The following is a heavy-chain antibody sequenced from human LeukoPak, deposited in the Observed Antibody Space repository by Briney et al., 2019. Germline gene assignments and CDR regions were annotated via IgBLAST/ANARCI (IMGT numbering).Heavy chain of an antibody. V-gene: IGHV3-30-3*01. CDR2: ISYDGSNK. Sequence: GGSLRLSCAASGFTFSSYAMHWVRQAPGKGLEWVAVISYDGSNKYYADSVKGRFTISRDNSKNTLYLQMNSLRAEDTAVYYCARGGQWELRVGWLDPWGQGTLVTVSS. CDR1: GFTFSSYA. CDR3: ARGGQWELRVGWLDP. D-gene: IGHD1-26*01. J-gene: IGHJ5*02.